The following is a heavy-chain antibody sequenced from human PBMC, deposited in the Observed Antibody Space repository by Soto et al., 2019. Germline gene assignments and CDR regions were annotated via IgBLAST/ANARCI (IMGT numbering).Heavy chain of an antibody. V-gene: IGHV3-74*01. CDR1: ALTFSRYW. J-gene: IGHJ4*02. D-gene: IGHD5-12*01. Sequence: EVQLVESGGGLVQPGGSLTLSCAASALTFSRYWMHWVRQAPGKGLVWVSRINSDGSDTRYADSVKGRFTISRDNAKNILYLQMNSLSAEDTAVYYCAIPLKYSGYDGRDYWGQGTLVTVSS. CDR3: AIPLKYSGYDGRDY. CDR2: INSDGSDT.